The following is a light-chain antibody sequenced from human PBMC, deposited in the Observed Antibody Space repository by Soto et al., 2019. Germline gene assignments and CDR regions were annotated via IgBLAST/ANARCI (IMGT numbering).Light chain of an antibody. CDR3: QQYNSYSWT. J-gene: IGKJ1*01. CDR1: QSISSW. CDR2: DAS. Sequence: GARCTITCWASQSISSWVAWYQQRPGKAPKLLSYDASRWESGVPSRFSGSGSGTEFTLTISSLQPGDFATYYCQQYNSYSWTFGQGTKVDLK. V-gene: IGKV1-5*01.